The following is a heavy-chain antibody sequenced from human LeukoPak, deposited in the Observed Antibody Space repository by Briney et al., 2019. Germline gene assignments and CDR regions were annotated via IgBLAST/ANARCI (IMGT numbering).Heavy chain of an antibody. CDR1: GGSISSYY. CDR3: ARLHSYDSSGPSLPFDY. J-gene: IGHJ4*02. Sequence: SETLSLTCTVSGGSISSYYWSWIRQPPGKGLEWIGYIYCSGSTNYNPSLKSRVTISVDTSKNQFSLKLSSVTAADTAVYYCARLHSYDSSGPSLPFDYWGQGTLVTVSS. CDR2: IYCSGST. D-gene: IGHD3-22*01. V-gene: IGHV4-59*08.